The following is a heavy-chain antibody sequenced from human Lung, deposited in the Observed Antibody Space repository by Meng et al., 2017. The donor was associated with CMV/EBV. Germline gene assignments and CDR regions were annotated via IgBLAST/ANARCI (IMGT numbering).Heavy chain of an antibody. V-gene: IGHV3-30*14. Sequence: GESXKISCAASGFTFSRYAFHWVRQAPGKRLECVAVISFDGGTRYYADSVKGRFTISRDSSRNSLYLQLNSLRPEDTAVYYCASEYGSSSAFDYWGQGTVVTVPS. CDR2: ISFDGGTR. J-gene: IGHJ4*02. CDR3: ASEYGSSSAFDY. CDR1: GFTFSRYA. D-gene: IGHD6-6*01.